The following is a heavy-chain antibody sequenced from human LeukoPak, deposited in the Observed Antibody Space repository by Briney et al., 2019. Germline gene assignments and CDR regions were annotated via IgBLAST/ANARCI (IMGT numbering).Heavy chain of an antibody. D-gene: IGHD2-15*01. J-gene: IGHJ4*02. CDR3: ARVSKYCSGGSCYDFDS. CDR2: IKQDGSEK. V-gene: IGHV3-7*01. Sequence: PGGSLRLSCAACGFTFRSYWMGWVRQAPGKGLEWVPNIKQDGSEKYYVDSVKGRFTISRDNAKNSLYLQMNSLRAEDTAVYYCARVSKYCSGGSCYDFDSWGQGTLVTVSS. CDR1: GFTFRSYW.